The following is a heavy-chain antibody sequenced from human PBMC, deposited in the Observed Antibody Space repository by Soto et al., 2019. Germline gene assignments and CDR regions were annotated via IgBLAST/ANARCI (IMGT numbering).Heavy chain of an antibody. CDR1: GFTFSSYA. Sequence: LRLSCAASGFTFSSYAMHWVRQAPGKGLEWVAVISYDGSNKYYADSVKGRFTISRDNSKNTLYLQMNSLRAEDTAVYYCAREHIVVVTADDAFDIWGQGTMVTVSS. V-gene: IGHV3-30-3*01. J-gene: IGHJ3*02. CDR2: ISYDGSNK. D-gene: IGHD2-21*02. CDR3: AREHIVVVTADDAFDI.